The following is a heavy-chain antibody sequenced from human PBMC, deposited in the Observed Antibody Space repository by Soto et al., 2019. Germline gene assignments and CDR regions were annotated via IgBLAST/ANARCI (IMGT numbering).Heavy chain of an antibody. CDR3: ARTRYHSNQNAYFQTLDL. Sequence: SVKVSCKASGYTFSTYVITWVRQAPGQGLEGVGGIIPLLNTRNFVQKLRGRVTISVDESANTAYMELISLKSDDKAVYFCARTRYHSNQNAYFQTLDLWGQGTLVTVSS. CDR1: GYTFSTYV. V-gene: IGHV1-69*13. J-gene: IGHJ5*02. D-gene: IGHD3-16*01. CDR2: IIPLLNTR.